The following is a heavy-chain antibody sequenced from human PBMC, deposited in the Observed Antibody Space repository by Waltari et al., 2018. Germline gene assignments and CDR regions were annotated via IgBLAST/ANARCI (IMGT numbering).Heavy chain of an antibody. D-gene: IGHD2-21*01. CDR2: INPGGGST. Sequence: QVQLVQSGAEVKKPGASVKISCKTSEYTFTSSYIHWVRQAPGQGLEWMGRINPGGGSTSDAQKVQGRVTMKRDTSTSTVYMELISLRSEDTAVYYCALDTGALWMDVWGQGTTFTVSS. CDR1: EYTFTSSY. J-gene: IGHJ6*02. V-gene: IGHV1-46*01. CDR3: ALDTGALWMDV.